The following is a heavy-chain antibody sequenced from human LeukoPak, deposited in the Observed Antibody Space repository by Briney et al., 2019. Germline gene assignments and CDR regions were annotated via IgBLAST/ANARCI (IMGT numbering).Heavy chain of an antibody. CDR1: GGSISSGSYY. D-gene: IGHD3-22*01. CDR3: ARGDTMIVVVPFDY. J-gene: IGHJ4*02. V-gene: IGHV4-61*02. CDR2: IYTSGST. Sequence: PSQTLSLTCTVSGGSISSGSYYWSWIRQPAGKGLEWIGRIYTSGSTYYNPSLKSRVTISVDTSKNQFSLKLSSVTAADTAVYYCARGDTMIVVVPFDYWGQGTLVTVSS.